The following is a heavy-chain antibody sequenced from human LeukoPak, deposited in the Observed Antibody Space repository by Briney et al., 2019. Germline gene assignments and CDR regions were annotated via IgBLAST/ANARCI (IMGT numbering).Heavy chain of an antibody. CDR3: AKHSEVFKAGILTDLCFDC. CDR2: ITWNSGRI. Sequence: GRSLRLSCAASGFTFDDYAMHWVRQAPGKGLEWVSGITWNSGRIGYADSVKGRFTISRDNAKNSLYLQMNSLRAEDTALYYCAKHSEVFKAGILTDLCFDCWGQGTLVTVSS. V-gene: IGHV3-9*01. J-gene: IGHJ4*02. D-gene: IGHD6-19*01. CDR1: GFTFDDYA.